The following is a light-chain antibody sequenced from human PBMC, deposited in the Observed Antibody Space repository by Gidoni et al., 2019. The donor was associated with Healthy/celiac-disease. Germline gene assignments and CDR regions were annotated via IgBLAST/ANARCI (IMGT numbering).Light chain of an antibody. CDR2: AAS. Sequence: DIQMTQSPSSLSASVGDRVTITCRASQSISSYLNWYQQKPGKAPKLLIYAASSLQSGVPSRFSGSGSGTDFTLTISSLQPEDFATYYCQQSYSKGVFTFGPGTKVDIK. J-gene: IGKJ3*01. CDR1: QSISSY. CDR3: QQSYSKGVFT. V-gene: IGKV1-39*01.